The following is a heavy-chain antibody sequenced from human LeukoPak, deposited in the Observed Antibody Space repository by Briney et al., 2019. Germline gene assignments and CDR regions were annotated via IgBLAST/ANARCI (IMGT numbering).Heavy chain of an antibody. D-gene: IGHD1-26*01. CDR2: IIPILGIA. Sequence: GASVKVSCKASGGTFSSYAISWVRQAPGQGLEWMGRIIPILGIANYAQKFQGRVTITADKSTSTAYMELSSLRSEDTAVYYCARDSFKFSGSYPFDYWGQGTLVTVSS. CDR1: GGTFSSYA. CDR3: ARDSFKFSGSYPFDY. J-gene: IGHJ4*02. V-gene: IGHV1-69*04.